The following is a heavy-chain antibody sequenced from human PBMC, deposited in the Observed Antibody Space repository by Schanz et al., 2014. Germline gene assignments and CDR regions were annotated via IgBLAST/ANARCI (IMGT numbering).Heavy chain of an antibody. V-gene: IGHV4-61*02. CDR3: ARDSLRGATGGYGMDV. D-gene: IGHD2-8*02. J-gene: IGHJ6*02. Sequence: QVQLQESGPGLVKPSQTLSLTCSVSGGSISSGSYYWNWIRQPAGKGLEWIGRVYTSGSTNYNPSLKSRVTISLDTSKTQFSLKLRSVTAADTAVYYCARDSLRGATGGYGMDVWGQGTTXTVSS. CDR1: GGSISSGSYY. CDR2: VYTSGST.